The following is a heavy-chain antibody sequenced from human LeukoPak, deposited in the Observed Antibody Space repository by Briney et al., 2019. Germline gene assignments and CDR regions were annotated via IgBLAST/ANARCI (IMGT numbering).Heavy chain of an antibody. Sequence: GGSLRLSCAASGFTFSSYGMHWVRQAPGKGLEWVAFIRYDGSNKYYVDSVEGRFTISRDNSKNTLYLQMNSLRAEDTAVYYCAKEWEGSSCIDYWGQGTLVTVSS. D-gene: IGHD6-13*01. V-gene: IGHV3-30*02. CDR3: AKEWEGSSCIDY. J-gene: IGHJ4*02. CDR1: GFTFSSYG. CDR2: IRYDGSNK.